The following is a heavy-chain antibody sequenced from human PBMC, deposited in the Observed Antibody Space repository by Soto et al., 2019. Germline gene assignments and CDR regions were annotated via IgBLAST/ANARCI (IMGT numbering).Heavy chain of an antibody. V-gene: IGHV3-11*05. CDR3: ARGGDIFTGYYTLDY. D-gene: IGHD3-9*01. CDR1: GFTVSDYY. Sequence: QAQLVESGGGLVKPGGSLRLSCAASGFTVSDYYMNWIRQAPGKGLEWFSYMSSGSRYTTYADSVKGRFTISRDNAKNSLYLQMNSLSAEDTAVYYCARGGDIFTGYYTLDYWGQGTLVTVSS. J-gene: IGHJ4*02. CDR2: MSSGSRYT.